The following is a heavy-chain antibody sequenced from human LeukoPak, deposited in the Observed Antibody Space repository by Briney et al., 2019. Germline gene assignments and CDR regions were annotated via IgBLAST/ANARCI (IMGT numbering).Heavy chain of an antibody. CDR2: ITGGRMTT. D-gene: IGHD6-19*01. V-gene: IGHV3-23*01. Sequence: GRSLRRSCAASGFTFSTYGMSWVRQAPGKGLEWVSSITGGRMTTYYADSVKDRFTISKDFSSDILYLQMDYLGAEDTAIYFCAKFQYTSGRQKPLAVHDYWGERNLVTVSS. CDR3: AKFQYTSGRQKPLAVHDY. J-gene: IGHJ4*02. CDR1: GFTFSTYG.